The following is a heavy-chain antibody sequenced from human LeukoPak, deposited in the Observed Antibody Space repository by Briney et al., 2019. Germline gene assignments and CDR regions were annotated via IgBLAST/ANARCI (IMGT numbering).Heavy chain of an antibody. Sequence: SETLSLTCTVSGDSMTNYYWSWIRQPPGMGLEWIGYISYSGSTNYNPSLKSRVTISIDTSKNQFSLKLSSVTAADTAVYYCASAPHVNYLDFWGQGALVTVST. CDR3: ASAPHVNYLDF. J-gene: IGHJ4*02. CDR1: GDSMTNYY. D-gene: IGHD2/OR15-2a*01. V-gene: IGHV4-59*08. CDR2: ISYSGST.